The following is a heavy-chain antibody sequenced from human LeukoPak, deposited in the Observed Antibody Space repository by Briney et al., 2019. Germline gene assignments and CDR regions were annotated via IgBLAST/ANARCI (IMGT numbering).Heavy chain of an antibody. CDR3: ARGPLYGGANWFDP. CDR1: GYTFTSYG. CDR2: ISAYNGNT. Sequence: GASVKVSCKASGYTFTSYGISWVRQAPGQGLEWMGWISAYNGNTNYAQKFRGRVTMTRDTSTSTVYMELSSLRSEDTAVYYCARGPLYGGANWFDPWGQGTLVTVSS. J-gene: IGHJ5*02. V-gene: IGHV1-18*01. D-gene: IGHD4-23*01.